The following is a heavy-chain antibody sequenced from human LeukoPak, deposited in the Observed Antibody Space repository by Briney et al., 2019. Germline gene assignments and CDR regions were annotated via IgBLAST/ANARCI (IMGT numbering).Heavy chain of an antibody. J-gene: IGHJ5*02. CDR1: GFTFSSYG. V-gene: IGHV3-23*01. Sequence: GGSLRLSCAASGFTFSSYGMSWVRQAPGKGLEWVSAISGSGGSTYYADSVKGRFTISRDNAKNTLYLKMNSLRAEDTAVYSCAKDAAHCSSTSCATWFDPWGQGTLVTVSS. D-gene: IGHD2-2*01. CDR2: ISGSGGST. CDR3: AKDAAHCSSTSCATWFDP.